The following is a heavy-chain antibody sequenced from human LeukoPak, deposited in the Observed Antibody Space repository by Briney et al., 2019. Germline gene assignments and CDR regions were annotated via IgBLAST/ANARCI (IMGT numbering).Heavy chain of an antibody. Sequence: GGSLRLSCAASGFTFGNYWMRWVRQAPGKGLEWVANINQGGSEEYYVDSVKGRFSVSRDNARNSLFLQMASVRAEDTAVYYCARSLGDDWGQGTLVTVSS. CDR1: GFTFGNYW. CDR3: ARSLGDD. J-gene: IGHJ4*02. V-gene: IGHV3-7*01. CDR2: INQGGSEE. D-gene: IGHD3-16*01.